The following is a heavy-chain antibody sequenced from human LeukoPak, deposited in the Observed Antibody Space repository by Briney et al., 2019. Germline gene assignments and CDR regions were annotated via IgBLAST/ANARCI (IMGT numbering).Heavy chain of an antibody. J-gene: IGHJ5*02. Sequence: SQTLSLTCTVSGGSISSGSYYWSWIRQPAGKGLEWIGRIYTSGSTNYNPSLKSRVTISVDTSKNHSSLKLSSVTAADTAVYYCARAHYRYCSSTSCYDNWFDPWGQGTLVTVSS. V-gene: IGHV4-61*02. CDR2: IYTSGST. D-gene: IGHD2-2*01. CDR1: GGSISSGSYY. CDR3: ARAHYRYCSSTSCYDNWFDP.